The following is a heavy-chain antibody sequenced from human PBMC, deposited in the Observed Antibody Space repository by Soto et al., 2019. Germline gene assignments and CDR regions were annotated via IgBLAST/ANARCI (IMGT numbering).Heavy chain of an antibody. Sequence: PSETLSLTCAVRGGSFIGYQWNWVRQTPGKGLEWIGEINHSGTTNYNPSLKSRISMSVDTSKKEFSLKLTSVTAADTAVYYCARGWRFDPWGQGTLVTAPQ. CDR1: GGSFIGYQ. CDR2: INHSGTT. J-gene: IGHJ5*02. V-gene: IGHV4-34*01. D-gene: IGHD3-3*01. CDR3: ARGWRFDP.